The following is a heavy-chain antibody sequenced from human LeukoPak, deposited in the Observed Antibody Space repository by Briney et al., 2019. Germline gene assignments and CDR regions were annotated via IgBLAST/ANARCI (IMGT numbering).Heavy chain of an antibody. CDR3: ARGEEQWLVDSYFQH. V-gene: IGHV1-2*02. Sequence: ASVKVSCKASGYTFTGYYMHWVRQAPGQGLEWMGWINPNSGGTNYAQKFQGRVTMTRNTSISTAYMELSSLRSEDTAVYYCARGEEQWLVDSYFQHWGQGTLVTVSS. J-gene: IGHJ1*01. CDR1: GYTFTGYY. D-gene: IGHD6-19*01. CDR2: INPNSGGT.